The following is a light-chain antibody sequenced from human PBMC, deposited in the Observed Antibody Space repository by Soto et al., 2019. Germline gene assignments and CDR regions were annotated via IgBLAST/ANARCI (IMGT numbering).Light chain of an antibody. CDR1: QSVSSY. V-gene: IGKV3-11*01. CDR3: QQRSNWPPIT. CDR2: DAS. Sequence: EIVLTQSPATLSLSPGERATLSCRASQSVSSYLAWYQQKPGQAPRLLIYDASNRATGIPARFSGSGSGTDSTLTISSLEPEDFAVYYCQQRSNWPPITLGQGTRLEIK. J-gene: IGKJ5*01.